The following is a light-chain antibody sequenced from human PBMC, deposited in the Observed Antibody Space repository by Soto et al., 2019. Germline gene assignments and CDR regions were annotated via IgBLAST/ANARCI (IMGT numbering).Light chain of an antibody. CDR2: GAS. Sequence: EIVLTQSPGTLSLSPGERATLSCRASQSVSSTNLAWYQQRPGQAPRLLIFGASNRATGVPDRFSGSGSGTDFTLAISRLEPEDFAVYFCQQYGTSPPWTFGQGTKVEIK. CDR1: QSVSSTN. V-gene: IGKV3-20*01. J-gene: IGKJ1*01. CDR3: QQYGTSPPWT.